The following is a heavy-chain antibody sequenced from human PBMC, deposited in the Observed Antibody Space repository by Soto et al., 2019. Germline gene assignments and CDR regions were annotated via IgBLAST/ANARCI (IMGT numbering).Heavy chain of an antibody. Sequence: QVHLVQSESEVKMPGASVKVSCKTSGYTFSDDGVSWVRQAPGQGLEWMGWINTFNSNTKYEQKFQGRVTFSIDTSTRTVFLELTSLKFDDAAVYYCARGFIPENYWGQGTRVTVSS. CDR3: ARGFIPENY. CDR2: INTFNSNT. CDR1: GYTFSDDG. J-gene: IGHJ4*02. V-gene: IGHV1-18*01.